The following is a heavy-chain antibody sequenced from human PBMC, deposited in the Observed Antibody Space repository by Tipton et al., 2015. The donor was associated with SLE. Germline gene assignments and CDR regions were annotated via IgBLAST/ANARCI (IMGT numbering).Heavy chain of an antibody. J-gene: IGHJ4*02. V-gene: IGHV4-61*09. Sequence: TLSLTCTVSGGSISSSSYYWGWIRQPAGKGLEWIGYIYTSGSTNYNPSLKSRVTISVDTSKNQFSLKLSSVTAADTAVYYCARGTTFVVVPAASFDYWGQGTLVTVSS. CDR3: ARGTTFVVVPAASFDY. CDR1: GGSISSSSYY. D-gene: IGHD2-2*01. CDR2: IYTSGST.